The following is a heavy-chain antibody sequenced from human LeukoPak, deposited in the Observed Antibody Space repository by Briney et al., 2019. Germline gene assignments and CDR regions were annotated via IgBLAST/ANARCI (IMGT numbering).Heavy chain of an antibody. CDR1: GGTFSSYA. V-gene: IGHV1-69*06. D-gene: IGHD1-26*01. CDR3: ARALFSGSYADY. J-gene: IGHJ4*02. CDR2: IIPIFGTA. Sequence: SVKVSCKASGGTFSSYAISWVRQAPGQGLEWMGGIIPIFGTANYAQKFQGRVTITADKSTSTAYMELSSLRSEDTAVYYCARALFSGSYADYWGQGTLVTVSS.